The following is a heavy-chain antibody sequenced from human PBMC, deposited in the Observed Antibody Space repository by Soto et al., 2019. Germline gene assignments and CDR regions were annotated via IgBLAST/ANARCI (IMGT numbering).Heavy chain of an antibody. CDR2: IIPILGIA. J-gene: IGHJ4*02. CDR3: AREYCSSTSCDHFDY. D-gene: IGHD2-2*01. Sequence: SVKLSCKASGGTFSSYTISWVRQAPEQGLEWMGRIIPILGIANYAQKFQGRVTITADKSTSTAYMELSSLRSEDTAVYYCAREYCSSTSCDHFDYWGQGTLVTVSS. V-gene: IGHV1-69*04. CDR1: GGTFSSYT.